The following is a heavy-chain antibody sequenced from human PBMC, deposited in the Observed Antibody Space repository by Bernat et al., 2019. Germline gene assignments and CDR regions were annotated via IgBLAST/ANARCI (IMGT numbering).Heavy chain of an antibody. J-gene: IGHJ4*02. V-gene: IGHV4-31*03. Sequence: QLQLQESGPGLVKPSETLSLTCTVSGGSISSSGYYWSWIRQHPGKGLEWIGYIYYSGSTYYNPSLKSRVTISVDTSKNQFSLKLSSVTAADTAVYYCARGSITIFGVVMPIDYWGQGTLVTVSS. CDR3: ARGSITIFGVVMPIDY. CDR2: IYYSGST. D-gene: IGHD3-3*01. CDR1: GGSISSSGYY.